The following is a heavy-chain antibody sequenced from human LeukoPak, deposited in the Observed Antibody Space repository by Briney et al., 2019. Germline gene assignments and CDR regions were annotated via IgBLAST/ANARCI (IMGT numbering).Heavy chain of an antibody. CDR2: IYPGDSDT. D-gene: IGHD1-26*01. J-gene: IGHJ1*01. CDR3: VRQNSGNSIGYFQH. CDR1: GYSFTNYW. V-gene: IGHV5-51*01. Sequence: GESLKISCKGSGYSFTNYWIGWVRQMPGKGLEWMGIIYPGDSDTRYSPSFQGQVTISADKSISTAYLQWSSLKASDTAMYYCVRQNSGNSIGYFQHCGQGTLVTVSS.